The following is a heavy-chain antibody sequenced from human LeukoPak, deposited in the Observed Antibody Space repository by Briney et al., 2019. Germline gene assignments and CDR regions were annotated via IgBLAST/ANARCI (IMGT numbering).Heavy chain of an antibody. CDR2: IKQDGSEK. V-gene: IGHV3-7*01. CDR1: GFTFSSYW. CDR3: ARERSGWEYYFDY. Sequence: HPGGSLRLSCAASGFTFSSYWMSWVRQAPGKGLEWVANIKQDGSEKYYVDSVKGRFTISRDNAKNSLYLQMNSLRAEDTAVYYCARERSGWEYYFDYWGQGTLVTVSS. J-gene: IGHJ4*02. D-gene: IGHD6-19*01.